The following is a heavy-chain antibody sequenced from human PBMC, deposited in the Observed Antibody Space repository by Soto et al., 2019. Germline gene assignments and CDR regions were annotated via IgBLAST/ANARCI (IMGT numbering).Heavy chain of an antibody. J-gene: IGHJ4*02. CDR2: IFYSGVT. CDR3: ARVGSSGWSPDY. CDR1: GGSISGHY. V-gene: IGHV4-59*11. D-gene: IGHD6-19*01. Sequence: PSETLSLTCTVSGGSISGHYWTWFRQPPGKELEWIGYIFYSGVTNYNPSLKSRVTLSVDTSKNQFSLRLRSVTAEDTALYYCARVGSSGWSPDYWGRGTLVTVS.